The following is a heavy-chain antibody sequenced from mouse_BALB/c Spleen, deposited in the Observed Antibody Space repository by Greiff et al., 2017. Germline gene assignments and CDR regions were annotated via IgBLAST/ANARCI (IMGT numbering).Heavy chain of an antibody. CDR3: ARELGPGSLAY. Sequence: DVKLVESGGGLVKPGGSLKLSCAASGFTFSDYYMYWVRQTPEKRLEWVATISDGGSYTYYPDSVKGRFTISRDNAKNNLYLQMSSLKSEDTAMYYCARELGPGSLAYWGQGTLVTVSA. CDR1: GFTFSDYY. V-gene: IGHV5-4*02. CDR2: ISDGGSYT. J-gene: IGHJ3*01.